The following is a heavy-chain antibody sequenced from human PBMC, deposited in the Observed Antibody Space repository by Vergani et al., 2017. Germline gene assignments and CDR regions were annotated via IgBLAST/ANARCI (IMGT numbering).Heavy chain of an antibody. CDR3: ARGNLACSSTSCYIDSGFDP. D-gene: IGHD2-2*02. Sequence: QVQLVQSGAEVKKPGSSVKVSCKASGGTFSSYTISWVRQAPGQGLEWMGRIIPILGIANYAQKFQGRVTITADQSTSTAYMELRSLRSEDTAVYYCARGNLACSSTSCYIDSGFDPWGQGTLVTVSS. V-gene: IGHV1-69*02. J-gene: IGHJ5*02. CDR1: GGTFSSYT. CDR2: IIPILGIA.